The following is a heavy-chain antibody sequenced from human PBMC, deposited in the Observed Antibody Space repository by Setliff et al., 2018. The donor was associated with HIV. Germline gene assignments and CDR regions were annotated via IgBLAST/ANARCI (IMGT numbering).Heavy chain of an antibody. Sequence: PSETLSLTCTVAGGSISSGYYHWSWIRQHPGKGLEWIGYIYYSGNPFYNPSLRSRVTISSDTSKNQFHLKLRSVTAADTAVYYCARGFDYAQRPPLYYFDYFGQGTLVTVSS. CDR3: ARGFDYAQRPPLYYFDY. J-gene: IGHJ4*02. CDR2: IYYSGNP. D-gene: IGHD2-2*01. V-gene: IGHV4-31*03. CDR1: GGSISSGYYH.